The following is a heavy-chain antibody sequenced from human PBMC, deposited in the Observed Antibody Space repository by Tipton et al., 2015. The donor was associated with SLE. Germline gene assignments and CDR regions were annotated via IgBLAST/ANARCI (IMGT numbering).Heavy chain of an antibody. Sequence: TLSLTCAVSGGSISSSNWWSWVRQPPGKGLEWIGEIYHSGSTNYNPSLKSRVTISVDKSKNQFSLKLSSVTAADTAVYYCARGRGAVADAYYMDVWGKGTTVTVSS. J-gene: IGHJ6*03. V-gene: IGHV4-4*02. D-gene: IGHD6-19*01. CDR1: GGSISSSNW. CDR2: IYHSGST. CDR3: ARGRGAVADAYYMDV.